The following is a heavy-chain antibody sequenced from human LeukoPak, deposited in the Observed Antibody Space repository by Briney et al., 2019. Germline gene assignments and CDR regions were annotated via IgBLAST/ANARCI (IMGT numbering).Heavy chain of an antibody. J-gene: IGHJ4*02. Sequence: GGSLRLSCAASGFTFSSYGMHWARQAPGKGLEWVAFISYDGSNRYYADSVKGRFTISRDNSKNTLFLQMDSLGAEDTALYYCARARGSYCGSTSCYFDHWGQGTLVTVSS. CDR2: ISYDGSNR. CDR1: GFTFSSYG. D-gene: IGHD2-2*01. CDR3: ARARGSYCGSTSCYFDH. V-gene: IGHV3-30-3*01.